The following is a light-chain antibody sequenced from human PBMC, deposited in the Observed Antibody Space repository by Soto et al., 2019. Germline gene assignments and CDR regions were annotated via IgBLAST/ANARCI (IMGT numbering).Light chain of an antibody. V-gene: IGLV2-23*01. J-gene: IGLJ1*01. CDR3: CSSARSSPRPYG. Sequence: QSVRTHPGSVSGSPGQWSAISCPGTSSDVGGYNLVSWYQQHPGKAPKRMLYDGSQRPSGVSNRLSASKPGNTASVPISRLQAEDEADYYCCSSARSSPRPYGFGTGPQVTVL. CDR2: DGS. CDR1: SSDVGGYNL.